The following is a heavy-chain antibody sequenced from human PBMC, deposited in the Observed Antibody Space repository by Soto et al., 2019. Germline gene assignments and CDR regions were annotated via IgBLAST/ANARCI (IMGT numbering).Heavy chain of an antibody. V-gene: IGHV4-30-4*01. CDR1: GGSISSGNYY. J-gene: IGHJ4*02. Sequence: SETLSLTCTVSGGSISSGNYYWSWIRQPPGKGLEWIGYIDYSGSTYYNPSLKSRVSISVDTSKSRISLNLNSVIAADTAVYYCDRRGGSSERSYFFDYWGQGTLVTVSS. D-gene: IGHD2-15*01. CDR2: IDYSGST. CDR3: DRRGGSSERSYFFDY.